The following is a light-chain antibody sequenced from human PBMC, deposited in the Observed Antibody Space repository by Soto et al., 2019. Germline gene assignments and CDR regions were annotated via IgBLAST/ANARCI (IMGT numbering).Light chain of an antibody. Sequence: QSALTQPRSVSGSPGQSVTISCTGTSSNVGGYKYVSWYQQYPGKAPKVMIYDVTKRPSGVPDRFSGSKSGNTASLTISGLQADDEAEYYCCSYAGTQSFVFGGGTKLTVL. CDR2: DVT. J-gene: IGLJ3*02. CDR3: CSYAGTQSFV. V-gene: IGLV2-11*01. CDR1: SSNVGGYKY.